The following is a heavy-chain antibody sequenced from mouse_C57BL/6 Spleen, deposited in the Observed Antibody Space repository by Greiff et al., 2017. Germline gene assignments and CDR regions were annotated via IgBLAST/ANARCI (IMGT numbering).Heavy chain of an antibody. Sequence: QVQLQQPGAELVKPGASVKLSCKASGYTFTSYWMHWVKQRPGQGLEWIGMLHPNSGSTNYNEKFKSKATLTVDKSSSTAYMQLSSLTSEDSAVYYCARQPLSGSSYWFAYWGQGTLVTVSA. CDR2: LHPNSGST. CDR1: GYTFTSYW. CDR3: ARQPLSGSSYWFAY. D-gene: IGHD1-1*01. V-gene: IGHV1-64*01. J-gene: IGHJ3*01.